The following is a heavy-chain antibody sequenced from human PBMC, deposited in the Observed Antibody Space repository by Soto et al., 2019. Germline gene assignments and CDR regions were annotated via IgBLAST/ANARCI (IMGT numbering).Heavy chain of an antibody. J-gene: IGHJ4*02. V-gene: IGHV1-58*01. Sequence: SVKVSCKASGFTFTSSAVQWVRQARGQRLEWIGWIVVGSGNTNYAQKFQERVTITRDMSTSTAYMELSSLRSEDTAVYYCAADRGIAAAGTIDYWGQGTLVTVSS. CDR3: AADRGIAAAGTIDY. CDR1: GFTFTSSA. D-gene: IGHD6-13*01. CDR2: IVVGSGNT.